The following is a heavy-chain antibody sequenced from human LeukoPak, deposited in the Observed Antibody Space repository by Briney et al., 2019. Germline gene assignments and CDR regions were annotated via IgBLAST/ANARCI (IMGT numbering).Heavy chain of an antibody. D-gene: IGHD6-13*01. V-gene: IGHV4-59*01. J-gene: IGHJ2*01. CDR3: ARGSKDSTWPGGYFDL. CDR1: GGSISSFY. Sequence: SETVSLTCTVSGGSISSFYWSWVRQTPGEGLECIGYIYSSGSTNYNPSLKSRVTMSVDTSNNQFSLKLNSATAADTAVYYCARGSKDSTWPGGYFDLWGRGTLVTVSS. CDR2: IYSSGST.